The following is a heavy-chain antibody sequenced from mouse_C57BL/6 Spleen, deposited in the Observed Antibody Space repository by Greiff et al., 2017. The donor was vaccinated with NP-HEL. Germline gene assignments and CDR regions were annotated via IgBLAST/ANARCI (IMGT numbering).Heavy chain of an antibody. CDR1: GFTFSDYY. J-gene: IGHJ4*01. CDR3: ARGGGGCYYYAMDY. V-gene: IGHV5-16*01. CDR2: INYDGSST. Sequence: DVMLVESAGGLVQPGSSMKLSCTASGFTFSDYYMAWVRQVPETGLEWVANINYDGSSTYYLDSLKSRFIISRDNAKNILYLQMSSLKSEDTATYYGARGGGGCYYYAMDYWGQGTSVTVSS.